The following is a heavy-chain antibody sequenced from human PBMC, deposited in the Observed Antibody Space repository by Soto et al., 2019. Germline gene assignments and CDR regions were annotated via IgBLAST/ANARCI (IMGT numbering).Heavy chain of an antibody. V-gene: IGHV3-23*01. CDR1: GFTFSSYA. CDR3: ANEGGSYRGGSFDY. Sequence: EVQLLESGGGLVQPGGSLRLSCAASGFTFSSYAMSWVRQAPGKGLEWVSAISGRGGNTYYADSVKGRFTISRDNSKNTLYLKMISTSAEDTAVCYCANEGGSYRGGSFDYWGQGTLVTVSS. D-gene: IGHD3-16*02. J-gene: IGHJ4*02. CDR2: ISGRGGNT.